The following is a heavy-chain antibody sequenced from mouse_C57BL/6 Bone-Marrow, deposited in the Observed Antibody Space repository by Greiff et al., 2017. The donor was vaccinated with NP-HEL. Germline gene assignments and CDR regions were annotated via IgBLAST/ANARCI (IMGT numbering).Heavy chain of an antibody. CDR2: IYPGSGST. CDR1: GYTFTSYW. V-gene: IGHV1-55*01. J-gene: IGHJ4*01. CDR3: ARSGSYYAMDY. D-gene: IGHD4-1*01. Sequence: VKLQESGAELVKPGASVKMSCKASGYTFTSYWITWVKQRPGQGLEWIGDIYPGSGSTNYNEKFKSKATLTVDTSSSTAYMQLSSLTSEDSAVYYCARSGSYYAMDYWGQGTSVTVSS.